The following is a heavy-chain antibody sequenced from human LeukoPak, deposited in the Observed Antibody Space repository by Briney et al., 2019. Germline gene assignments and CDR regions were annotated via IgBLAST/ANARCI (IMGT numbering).Heavy chain of an antibody. CDR1: GGSFSGYY. J-gene: IGHJ4*02. CDR3: ARQKLDYYDSSGYYHDY. D-gene: IGHD3-22*01. V-gene: IGHV4-34*01. CDR2: INHSGST. Sequence: SETLSLTCAVYGGSFSGYYWSWIRQPPGKGLEWIGEINHSGSTNYNPSLKSRVTISVDTSKNQFSLKLSSVTAADTAVYYCARQKLDYYDSSGYYHDYWGQGTLVTVSS.